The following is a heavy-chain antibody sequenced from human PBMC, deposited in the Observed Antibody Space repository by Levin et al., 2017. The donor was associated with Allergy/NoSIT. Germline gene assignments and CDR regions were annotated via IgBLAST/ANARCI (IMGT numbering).Heavy chain of an antibody. J-gene: IGHJ2*01. CDR2: IYYSGST. CDR3: AGIAVAGSFDL. V-gene: IGHV4-59*01. CDR1: GGSISSYY. D-gene: IGHD6-19*01. Sequence: PSQTLSLTCTVSGGSISSYYWSWIRQPPGKGLEWIGYIYYSGSTNYNPSLKSRVTISVDTSKNQFSLKLSSVTAADTAVYYCAGIAVAGSFDLWGRGTLVTVSS.